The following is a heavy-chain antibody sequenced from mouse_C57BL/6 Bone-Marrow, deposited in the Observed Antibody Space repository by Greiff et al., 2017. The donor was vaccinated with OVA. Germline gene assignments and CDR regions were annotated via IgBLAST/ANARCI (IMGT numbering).Heavy chain of an antibody. Sequence: EVHLVESGGGLVKPGGSLKLSCAASGFTFSSYAMSWVRQTPEKRLEWVATISDGGSYTYYPDNVKGRFTISRDNAKNNLYLQMSHLKSEDTAMYYCAINYYFSGGFAYWGQGTLVAVSA. CDR3: AINYYFSGGFAY. CDR1: GFTFSSYA. J-gene: IGHJ3*01. V-gene: IGHV5-4*01. CDR2: ISDGGSYT. D-gene: IGHD1-1*01.